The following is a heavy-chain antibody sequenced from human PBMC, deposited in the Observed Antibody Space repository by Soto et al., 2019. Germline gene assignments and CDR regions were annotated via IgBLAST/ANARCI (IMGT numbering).Heavy chain of an antibody. D-gene: IGHD2-2*02. CDR3: ARDIPKNIYYYYYMDV. Sequence: ASVKVSCKASGYTFTSYAMHWVRQAPGQRLEWMGWINAGNGNTKYSQKFQGRDTITRDTSASTAYMELSSLRSEDTAVFYCARDIPKNIYYYYYMDVWGKGTTVTVSS. J-gene: IGHJ6*03. CDR1: GYTFTSYA. V-gene: IGHV1-3*01. CDR2: INAGNGNT.